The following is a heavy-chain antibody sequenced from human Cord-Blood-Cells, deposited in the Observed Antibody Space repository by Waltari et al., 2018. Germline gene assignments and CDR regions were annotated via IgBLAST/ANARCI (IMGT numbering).Heavy chain of an antibody. D-gene: IGHD7-27*01. J-gene: IGHJ4*02. CDR1: GFTFSSYA. CDR2: ISYDGSNK. V-gene: IGHV3-30*04. Sequence: QVQLVESGGGVVQPGRSLRLSCAASGFTFSSYAMHWVRQAPDKGLEWVAVISYDGSNKYYADSVKGRFTISRDNSKNTLYLQMNSLRAEDTAVYYCAREALGSFDYWGQGTLVTVSS. CDR3: AREALGSFDY.